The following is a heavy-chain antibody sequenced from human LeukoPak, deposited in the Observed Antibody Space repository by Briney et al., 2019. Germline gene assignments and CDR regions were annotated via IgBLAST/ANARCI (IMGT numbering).Heavy chain of an antibody. D-gene: IGHD3-22*01. CDR3: ARHVGFTWDSSELDQNNWFDP. CDR1: GGSISSSSYY. V-gene: IGHV4-39*01. J-gene: IGHJ5*02. Sequence: SETLSLTCTVSGGSISSSSYYWGWIRRPPGKGLEWIGSIYYSGSTYYNPSLKSRVTISVDTSKNQFSLKLSSVTAADTAVYYCARHVGFTWDSSELDQNNWFDPWGQGTLVTVSS. CDR2: IYYSGST.